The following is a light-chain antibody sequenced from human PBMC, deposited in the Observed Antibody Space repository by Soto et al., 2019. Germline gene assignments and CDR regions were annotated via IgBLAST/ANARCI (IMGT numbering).Light chain of an antibody. V-gene: IGLV2-14*03. J-gene: IGLJ1*01. Sequence: QLVLTQPASVSGSPGQSITISCTGTSSDIGSYNYVSWYQQHPGKAPKLIIYDVTNRPAGISSRFSASKSGDTASLTISVLQADDEADYFCSSYKSTSTPDVFGTGTKLTVL. CDR1: SSDIGSYNY. CDR3: SSYKSTSTPDV. CDR2: DVT.